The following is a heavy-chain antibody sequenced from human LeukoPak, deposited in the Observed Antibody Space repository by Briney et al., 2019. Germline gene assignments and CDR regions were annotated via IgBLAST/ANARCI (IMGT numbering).Heavy chain of an antibody. Sequence: SETLSLTCTVSGGSISSSSYYWGWIRQPPGKGLEWIGSTYYSGSTYYNPSLKSRVTISVDTSKNQFSLKLSSVTAADTAVYYCARHLGITMVRGVVDYWGQGTLVTVSS. V-gene: IGHV4-39*01. CDR2: TYYSGST. CDR1: GGSISSSSYY. CDR3: ARHLGITMVRGVVDY. D-gene: IGHD3-10*01. J-gene: IGHJ4*02.